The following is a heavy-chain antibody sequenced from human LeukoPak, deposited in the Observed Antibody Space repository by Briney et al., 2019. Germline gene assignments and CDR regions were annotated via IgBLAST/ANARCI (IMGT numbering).Heavy chain of an antibody. CDR3: ARATGHSYGSDY. J-gene: IGHJ4*02. CDR2: IYYSGST. CDR1: GGSLSSYY. D-gene: IGHD5-18*01. V-gene: IGHV4-59*01. Sequence: PSETLSLTCTVSGGSLSSYYWSWIRQPPGKGLEWVGYIYYSGSTNYNPSLKSRVTISVDTSKNQFSLKLSSVTAADTAVYYCARATGHSYGSDYWGQGTLVTVSS.